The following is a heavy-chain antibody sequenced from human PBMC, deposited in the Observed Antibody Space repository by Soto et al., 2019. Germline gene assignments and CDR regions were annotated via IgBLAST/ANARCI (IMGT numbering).Heavy chain of an antibody. Sequence: EVQLVESGGGLVQPGQSLRLSCAASGFTFSSYWMTWVRQAPGKGLEQMANIKQDGGERYYLDSVKGRFTISRDNAKNSVYLQMNSLRVEDTAVYYCARVSGSSGGAIDFWGQGTMVTVSS. CDR1: GFTFSSYW. CDR3: ARVSGSSGGAIDF. CDR2: IKQDGGER. J-gene: IGHJ3*01. D-gene: IGHD3-10*01. V-gene: IGHV3-7*01.